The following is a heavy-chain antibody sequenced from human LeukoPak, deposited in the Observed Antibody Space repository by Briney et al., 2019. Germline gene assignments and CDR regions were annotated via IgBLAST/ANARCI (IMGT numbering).Heavy chain of an antibody. V-gene: IGHV1-69*06. D-gene: IGHD3-10*01. CDR2: ITPIFGTA. CDR3: ARAVYYYGSGNYYYYYMDV. Sequence: ASVKVSCKASGGTFSSYAISWVRQAPGQGLEWMGGITPIFGTANYAQKFQGRVTITADKSTSTAYMELSSLRSEDTAVYYCARAVYYYGSGNYYYYYMDVWGKGTTVTVSS. J-gene: IGHJ6*03. CDR1: GGTFSSYA.